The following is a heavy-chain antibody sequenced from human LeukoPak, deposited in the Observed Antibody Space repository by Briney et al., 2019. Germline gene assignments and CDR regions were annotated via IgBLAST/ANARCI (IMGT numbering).Heavy chain of an antibody. CDR1: GGTFSSYA. J-gene: IGHJ4*02. Sequence: SVKVSCKASGGTFSSYAISWVRQAPGQGLEWMGGIIPIFGTANYAQKFQGRVTITTDESTSTAYMELSSLRSEDTAVYYCAREQVGATFHYFDYWGQGTLVTVSS. V-gene: IGHV1-69*05. CDR3: AREQVGATFHYFDY. CDR2: IIPIFGTA. D-gene: IGHD1-26*01.